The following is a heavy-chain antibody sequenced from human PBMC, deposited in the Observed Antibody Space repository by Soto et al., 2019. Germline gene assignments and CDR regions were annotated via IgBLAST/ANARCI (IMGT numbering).Heavy chain of an antibody. V-gene: IGHV3-74*01. Sequence: EVQLVESGGGLAQPGGSLRLYCAASGFTLSSHWMHWVRQAPGKGLVWVSRIHRDGSIINYDDSVRGRYTISSDNAKNTLSLQMNSLRAEDTAVYYCARVADCTYSSNCNGRAAFDMWGQGTMVTVSS. CDR3: ARVADCTYSSNCNGRAAFDM. J-gene: IGHJ3*02. D-gene: IGHD6-13*01. CDR1: GFTLSSHW. CDR2: IHRDGSII.